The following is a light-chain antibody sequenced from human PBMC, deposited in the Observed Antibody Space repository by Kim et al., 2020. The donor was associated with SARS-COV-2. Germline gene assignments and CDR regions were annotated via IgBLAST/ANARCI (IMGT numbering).Light chain of an antibody. CDR2: QDS. J-gene: IGLJ3*02. Sequence: VSPGQTASITCSGDKLGDKYACWYQQKPGQSPVLVIYQDSKRPSGIPERFSGSNSGNTSTLTIGGTQAMDEADYYCQAWDSSTHVFGGGTQLTVL. CDR3: QAWDSSTHV. V-gene: IGLV3-1*01. CDR1: KLGDKY.